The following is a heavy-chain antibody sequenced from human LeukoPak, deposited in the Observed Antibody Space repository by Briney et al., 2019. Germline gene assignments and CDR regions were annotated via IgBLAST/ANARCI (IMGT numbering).Heavy chain of an antibody. Sequence: GGSLRLSCAASGFIFSKYGMHWVRQAPGKGLEWVAVILHDGSNKQYADSVKGRFTISRDNSKKTLYLQMNSLRAEDTAVYYCATLSGDSHGYDYWGQGTLVTVSS. V-gene: IGHV3-30*03. CDR3: ATLSGDSHGYDY. J-gene: IGHJ4*02. CDR2: ILHDGSNK. CDR1: GFIFSKYG. D-gene: IGHD5-18*01.